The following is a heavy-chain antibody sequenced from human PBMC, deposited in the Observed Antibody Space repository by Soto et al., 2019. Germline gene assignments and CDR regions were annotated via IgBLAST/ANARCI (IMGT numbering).Heavy chain of an antibody. V-gene: IGHV4-34*01. CDR1: GGSFSGYY. Sequence: QVQLQQWGAGLLKPSETLSLTCAVYGGSFSGYYWTWIRQPPGTGLEWIGEINHSGSTNYNPSLTSRVPIPAAASNNQFALKLTSVTAADTAVYYCARDKIPGLFDYWGQGTLVTVSS. CDR3: ARDKIPGLFDY. J-gene: IGHJ4*02. CDR2: INHSGST. D-gene: IGHD2-21*01.